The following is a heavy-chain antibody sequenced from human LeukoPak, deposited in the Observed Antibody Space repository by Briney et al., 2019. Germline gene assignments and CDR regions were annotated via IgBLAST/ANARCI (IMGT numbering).Heavy chain of an antibody. J-gene: IGHJ4*02. CDR2: IYGGGITT. CDR3: AQDYGRDREGTMFDY. CDR1: GFIFSNYA. V-gene: IGHV3-23*01. D-gene: IGHD3-10*01. Sequence: QAGGSLRLSCAVSGFIFSNYAMSWVRQAPGKGLEWVSGIYGGGITTHYADSVKGRFTISRDNSKNTLHLEMNSLRAEDTAVYYCAQDYGRDREGTMFDYWGQGILVTVSS.